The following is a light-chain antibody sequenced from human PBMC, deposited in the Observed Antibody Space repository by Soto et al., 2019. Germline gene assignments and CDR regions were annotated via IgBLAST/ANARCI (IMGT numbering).Light chain of an antibody. Sequence: SVLSQPRSGCGSPGQSVALSCTGTSSDVGVSNHVSWYQQHPGRAPKLIIYDVSKRPSGVPDRFSGSKSGNTATLTISGLQTEDEADYSCCSSADTYTFVFGSGTKVTVL. CDR1: SSDVGVSNH. V-gene: IGLV2-11*01. CDR2: DVS. CDR3: CSSADTYTFV. J-gene: IGLJ1*01.